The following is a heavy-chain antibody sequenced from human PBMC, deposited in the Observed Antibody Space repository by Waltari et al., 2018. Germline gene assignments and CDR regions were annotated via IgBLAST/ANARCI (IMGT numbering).Heavy chain of an antibody. D-gene: IGHD2-15*01. V-gene: IGHV4-34*01. Sequence: QVQLQQWGAGLLKPSETLSLTCTVYGGSFSGYYWSWIRQPPGKGLEWIGEINQSGSTNYNPSLKSRVTISVDTSKNQFSLKLSSVTAADTAVYYCARTPNYYYMDVWGKGTTVTVSS. CDR1: GGSFSGYY. CDR2: INQSGST. J-gene: IGHJ6*03. CDR3: ARTPNYYYMDV.